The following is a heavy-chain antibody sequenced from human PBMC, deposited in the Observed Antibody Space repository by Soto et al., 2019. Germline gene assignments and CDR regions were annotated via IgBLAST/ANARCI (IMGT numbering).Heavy chain of an antibody. CDR2: INHSGST. J-gene: IGHJ4*02. V-gene: IGHV4-34*01. CDR3: ARRTTYYYDSSGFFDGNFDY. D-gene: IGHD3-22*01. Sequence: SETLSLTCAVYGGSFSGYYWSWIRQPPGKGLEWIGEINHSGSTNYNPSLKSRVTISVDTSKNQFSLKLSSVTAADTAVYYCARRTTYYYDSSGFFDGNFDYWGQGTLVTVSS. CDR1: GGSFSGYY.